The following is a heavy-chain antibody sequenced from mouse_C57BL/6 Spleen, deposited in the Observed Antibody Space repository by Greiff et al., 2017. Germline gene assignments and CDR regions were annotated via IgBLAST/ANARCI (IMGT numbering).Heavy chain of an antibody. CDR1: GYAFSSYW. Sequence: QVHVKQSGAELVKPGASVKISCKASGYAFSSYWMNWVKQRPGKGLEWIGQIYPGDGDTNYNGKFKGKATLTADKSSSTAYMQLSSLTSEDSAVYFCARGYYDYETWFAYWGQGTLVTVSA. CDR3: ARGYYDYETWFAY. CDR2: IYPGDGDT. V-gene: IGHV1-80*01. J-gene: IGHJ3*01. D-gene: IGHD2-4*01.